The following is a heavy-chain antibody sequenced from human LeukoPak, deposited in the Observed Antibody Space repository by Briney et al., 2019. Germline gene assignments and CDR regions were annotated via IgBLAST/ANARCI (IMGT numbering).Heavy chain of an antibody. Sequence: ASVKVSCKASGYTFTGYYMHWVRQAPGQGLEWMGRINPNSGGTNYAQKFQGRVTMTRDTSISTAYMELSRLRSDDTAVYYCARTELRILEWLEGAFDNWGQGTMVTVSS. CDR1: GYTFTGYY. CDR3: ARTELRILEWLEGAFDN. J-gene: IGHJ3*02. CDR2: INPNSGGT. V-gene: IGHV1-2*06. D-gene: IGHD3-3*01.